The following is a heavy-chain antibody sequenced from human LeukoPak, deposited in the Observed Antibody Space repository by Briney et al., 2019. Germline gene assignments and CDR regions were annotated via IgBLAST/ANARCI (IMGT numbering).Heavy chain of an antibody. V-gene: IGHV3-21*01. J-gene: IGHJ6*02. Sequence: GGSLRLSCAASGFTFSSYAMSWVRQAPGQGLEGVAAISSSSSYIYYADSVKGRFTISRDNAKNSLYLQMNSLRAEDTAVYYCARDLQLERRGYYYYGMDVWGQGTTVTVSS. CDR3: ARDLQLERRGYYYYGMDV. CDR2: ISSSSSYI. CDR1: GFTFSSYA. D-gene: IGHD1-1*01.